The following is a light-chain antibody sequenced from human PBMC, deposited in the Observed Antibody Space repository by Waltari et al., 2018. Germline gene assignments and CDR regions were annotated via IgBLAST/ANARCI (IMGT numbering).Light chain of an antibody. J-gene: IGLJ3*02. CDR1: GSDVGAFNS. V-gene: IGLV2-11*01. CDR2: DVT. Sequence: QSALTQPRSVSGSPGQSVTISCAGTGSDVGAFNSVSWYKQHPGKAPKLVIFDVTKRPSGVPDRFSGSKSGTSASLTVSGLQAEDEADYYCCSYAGIWVFGGGTKLTVL. CDR3: CSYAGIWV.